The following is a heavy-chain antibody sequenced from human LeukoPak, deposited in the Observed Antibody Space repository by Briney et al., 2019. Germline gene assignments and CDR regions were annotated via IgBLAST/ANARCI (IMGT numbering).Heavy chain of an antibody. Sequence: SETLSLTCTVSGGSISSSSYYWGWIRQPPGKGLEWIGSIYYSVSTYYNPSLKSRVTISVDTSKNQFSLKLSSVTAADTAVYYCARDGTSGDYYYYMDVWGKGTTVTVSS. CDR3: ARDGTSGDYYYYMDV. CDR1: GGSISSSSYY. V-gene: IGHV4-39*07. CDR2: IYYSVST. D-gene: IGHD1-1*01. J-gene: IGHJ6*03.